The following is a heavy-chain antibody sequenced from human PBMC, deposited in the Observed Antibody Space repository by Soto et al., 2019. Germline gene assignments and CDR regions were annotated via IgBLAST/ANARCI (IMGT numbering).Heavy chain of an antibody. D-gene: IGHD3-10*01. V-gene: IGHV4-34*01. CDR1: GGSFSGYY. CDR2: INHSGST. Sequence: SETLSLTCAVYGGSFSGYYWSWIRQPPGKGLEWIGEINHSGSTNYNPSLKSRVTISVDTSKNQFSLKLSSVTAADTAVYYCARVSKPGSYYNVGPYYFDYWGHGTLVTVSP. J-gene: IGHJ4*01. CDR3: ARVSKPGSYYNVGPYYFDY.